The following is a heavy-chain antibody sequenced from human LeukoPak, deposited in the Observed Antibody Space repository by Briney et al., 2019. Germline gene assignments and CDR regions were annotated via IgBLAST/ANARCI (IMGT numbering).Heavy chain of an antibody. Sequence: GASVKVSCKASGYTFTSYYMHWVRQAPGQGLEWMGIINPSGGSTSYAQKFQGRVTISRDNAKNSLYLQMNSLRVEDTAVYYCARGAGSGSRSSLGAEYFQHWGQGTLVTVSS. D-gene: IGHD3-10*01. V-gene: IGHV1-46*01. J-gene: IGHJ1*01. CDR1: GYTFTSYY. CDR3: ARGAGSGSRSSLGAEYFQH. CDR2: INPSGGST.